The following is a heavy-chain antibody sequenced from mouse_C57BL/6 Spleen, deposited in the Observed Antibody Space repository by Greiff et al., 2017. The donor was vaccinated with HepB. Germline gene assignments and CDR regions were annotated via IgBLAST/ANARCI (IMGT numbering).Heavy chain of an antibody. J-gene: IGHJ2*01. V-gene: IGHV1-26*01. D-gene: IGHD2-2*01. Sequence: EVQLQQSGPELVKPGASVKISCKASGYTFTDYYMNWVKQSHGKSLEWIGDINPNNGGTSYNQKFKGKATSTVDKSSSTAYMELRSLTSEDSAVYYCARANGYYFDYWGQGTTLTVSS. CDR1: GYTFTDYY. CDR2: INPNNGGT. CDR3: ARANGYYFDY.